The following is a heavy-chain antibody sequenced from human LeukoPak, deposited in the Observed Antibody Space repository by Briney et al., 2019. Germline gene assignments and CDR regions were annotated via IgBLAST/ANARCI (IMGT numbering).Heavy chain of an antibody. D-gene: IGHD6-13*01. CDR3: ASLFTLAAAGNDAFDI. V-gene: IGHV3-48*03. CDR1: GFTFSNYE. J-gene: IGHJ3*02. Sequence: PGGSLRLSCAASGFTFSNYEMHWVRQAPGKGLEWVSYIDNSDSTIYYADSVKGRFTISRDNAKNSLYLQMNSLRAEDTALYYCASLFTLAAAGNDAFDIWGQGTMVTVSS. CDR2: IDNSDSTI.